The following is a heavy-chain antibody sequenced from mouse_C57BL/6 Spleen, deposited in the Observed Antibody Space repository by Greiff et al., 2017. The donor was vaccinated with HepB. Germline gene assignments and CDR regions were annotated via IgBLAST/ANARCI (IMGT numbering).Heavy chain of an antibody. CDR3: ARPDGSSPSYWYFDV. Sequence: EVQRVESGGDLVKPGGSLKLSCAASGFTFSSYGMSWVRQTPDKRLEWVATISSGGSYTYYPDSVKGRFTISRDNAKNTLYLQMSSLKSEDTAMYYCARPDGSSPSYWYFDVWGTGTTVTVSS. D-gene: IGHD1-1*01. CDR1: GFTFSSYG. V-gene: IGHV5-6*01. CDR2: ISSGGSYT. J-gene: IGHJ1*03.